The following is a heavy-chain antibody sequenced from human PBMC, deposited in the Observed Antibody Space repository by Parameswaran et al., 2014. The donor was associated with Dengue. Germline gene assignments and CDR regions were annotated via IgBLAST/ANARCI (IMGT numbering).Heavy chain of an antibody. V-gene: IGHV4-59*01. J-gene: IGHJ6*02. D-gene: IGHD3-3*01. CDR3: ARVRTIFGVVIIDGMDV. Sequence: WIRQPPGKGLEWIGYIYYSGSTNYNPSLKSRVTISVDTSKNQFSLKLSSVTAADTAFYYCARVRTIFGVVIIDGMDVWGQGTTVTVSS. CDR2: IYYSGST.